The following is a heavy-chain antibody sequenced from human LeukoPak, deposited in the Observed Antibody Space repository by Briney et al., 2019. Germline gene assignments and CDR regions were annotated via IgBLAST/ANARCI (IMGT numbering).Heavy chain of an antibody. Sequence: QPGGSLRLSCAASGFTFRSHDMSWVRQAPGKGLEWVSGISASGGSTFYADSVKGRFTISRDNSKNTLYLQMNSLRAEDTAVYYCARGYRVDPWGQGTLVTVSS. CDR3: ARGYRVDP. CDR2: ISASGGST. V-gene: IGHV3-23*01. J-gene: IGHJ5*02. D-gene: IGHD6-13*01. CDR1: GFTFRSHD.